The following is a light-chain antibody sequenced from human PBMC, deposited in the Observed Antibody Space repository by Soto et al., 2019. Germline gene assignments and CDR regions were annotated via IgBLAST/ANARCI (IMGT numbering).Light chain of an antibody. J-gene: IGKJ4*01. V-gene: IGKV3-15*01. CDR2: GAS. Sequence: EIGMTHSPPTLSVSPGERATLSCRASQSVSSNLAWYQQNPGQAPRLLIYGASTRATGIPARFSGSGSGTEFTLTISSLQSEDFAVYYCQQYNNWFLTFGGGTKVDIK. CDR3: QQYNNWFLT. CDR1: QSVSSN.